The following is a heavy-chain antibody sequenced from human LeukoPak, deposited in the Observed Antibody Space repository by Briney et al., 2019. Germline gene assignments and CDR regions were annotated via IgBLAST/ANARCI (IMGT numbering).Heavy chain of an antibody. CDR2: IKQDGSEK. V-gene: IGHV3-7*01. CDR1: GFTFSSYW. CDR3: ARPSRGAAAAAYPDY. D-gene: IGHD6-13*01. J-gene: IGHJ4*02. Sequence: GGSLRLSCAASGFTFSSYWMSWVRQAPGKGLEWVASIKQDGSEKYYADSVKGRFTISRDNAKNSLYLQMNSLRAEDTAVYYCARPSRGAAAAAYPDYWGQGTLVTVSS.